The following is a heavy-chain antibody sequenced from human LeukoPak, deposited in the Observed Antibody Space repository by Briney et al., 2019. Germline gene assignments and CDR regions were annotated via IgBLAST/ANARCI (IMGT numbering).Heavy chain of an antibody. Sequence: PSETLSLTCTVSGYSINSGYFWGWLRQPPGKGLEWIGSMYHGGTTYYNPSLQSRVTISVDTSKNQFSLKLSSVTAADTAVYYCAREGWSNYADYWGQGTLVTVSS. CDR2: MYHGGTT. V-gene: IGHV4-38-2*02. J-gene: IGHJ4*02. CDR3: AREGWSNYADY. CDR1: GYSINSGYF. D-gene: IGHD4-11*01.